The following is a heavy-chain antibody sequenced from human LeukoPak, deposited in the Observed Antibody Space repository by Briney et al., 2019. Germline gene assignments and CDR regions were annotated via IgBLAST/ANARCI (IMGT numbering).Heavy chain of an antibody. Sequence: SETLSLTCTVSGGSISSGSYYWSWIRQPAGKGLEWIGRIYTSGSTNYSPSLKSRVTISVDTSKNQFSLKLRSVTAADTAVYYCARAVPAALVSRWFDPWGQGTLVTVSS. CDR2: IYTSGST. J-gene: IGHJ5*02. CDR3: ARAVPAALVSRWFDP. V-gene: IGHV4-61*02. CDR1: GGSISSGSYY. D-gene: IGHD2-2*01.